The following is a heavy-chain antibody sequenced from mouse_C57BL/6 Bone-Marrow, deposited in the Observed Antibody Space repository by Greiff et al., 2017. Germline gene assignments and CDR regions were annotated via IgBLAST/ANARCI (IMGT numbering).Heavy chain of an antibody. D-gene: IGHD2-2*01. CDR1: GYTFTSYW. J-gene: IGHJ4*01. CDR3: ARWGYDRGDYYAMDY. V-gene: IGHV1-64*01. Sequence: QVHVKQPGAELVKPGASVKLSCKASGYTFTSYWMHWVKQRPGQGLEWIGMIHPNSGSTNYNEKFKSKATLTVDKSSSTAYMQLSSLTSEDSAVYYCARWGYDRGDYYAMDYWGQGTSVTVSS. CDR2: IHPNSGST.